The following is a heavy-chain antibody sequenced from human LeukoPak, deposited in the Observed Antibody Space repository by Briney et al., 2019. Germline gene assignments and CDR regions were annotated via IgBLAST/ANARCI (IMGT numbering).Heavy chain of an antibody. CDR1: GYTLSDYD. D-gene: IGHD4-17*01. J-gene: IGHJ5*02. Sequence: GASVKVSCKASGYTLSDYDINWVRQVPGQGLEYMGWINPNSLIPGYAQKFRGRLTLTMDTSIRTAYMELSGLTYDDTAIYYCARVKPVPTVSFDPWGQGTLVTVSS. CDR3: ARVKPVPTVSFDP. V-gene: IGHV1-8*01. CDR2: INPNSLIP.